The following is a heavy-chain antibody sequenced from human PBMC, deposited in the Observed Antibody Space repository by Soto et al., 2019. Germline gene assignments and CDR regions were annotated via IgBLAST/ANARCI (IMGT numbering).Heavy chain of an antibody. CDR3: ARGVGFGYYYYHMDL. Sequence: QVQLQESGPGLVKPSETLSLTCTVSGDSVTSVRDYWSWIRQPPGKGLEWIGYIYYSGSADYNPSLGSRVTISIDTSKNQFSLKLTSVTAADTAVYYCARGVGFGYYYYHMDLWGQGTTVTVSS. CDR1: GDSVTSVRDY. J-gene: IGHJ6*02. V-gene: IGHV4-61*01. CDR2: IYYSGSA. D-gene: IGHD3-10*01.